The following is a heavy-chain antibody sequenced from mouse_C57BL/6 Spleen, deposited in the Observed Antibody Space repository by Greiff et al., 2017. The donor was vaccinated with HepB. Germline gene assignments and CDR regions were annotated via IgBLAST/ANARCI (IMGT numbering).Heavy chain of an antibody. Sequence: QVQLQQPGAELVRPGSSVKLSCKASGYTFTSYWMDWVKQRPGQGLEWIGNIYPSDSETHYNQKFKDKATLTVDKSSSTAYMQLSSLTSEDSAVYYCARRGVAWFAYWGQGTLVTVSA. J-gene: IGHJ3*01. CDR3: ARRGVAWFAY. D-gene: IGHD1-1*02. CDR1: GYTFTSYW. V-gene: IGHV1-61*01. CDR2: IYPSDSET.